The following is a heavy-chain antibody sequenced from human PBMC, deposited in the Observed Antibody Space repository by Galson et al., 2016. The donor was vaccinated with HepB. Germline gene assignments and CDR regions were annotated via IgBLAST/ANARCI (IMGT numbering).Heavy chain of an antibody. D-gene: IGHD5/OR15-5a*01. V-gene: IGHV1-69*10. CDR3: ARGVRGADGTDV. CDR2: IIPMLGVT. CDR1: GGSFNNFP. J-gene: IGHJ6*02. Sequence: SVKVSCKVSGGSFNNFPLSWVRQAPGQGLEWMGGIIPMLGVTNYAQKFQGRVTITADRSKGTAYMELSSLRSEDTAVYYCARGVRGADGTDVWGQGTTVTVS.